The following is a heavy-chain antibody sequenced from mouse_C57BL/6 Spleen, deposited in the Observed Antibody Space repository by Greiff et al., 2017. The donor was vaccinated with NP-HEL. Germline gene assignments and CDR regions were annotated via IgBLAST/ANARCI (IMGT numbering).Heavy chain of an antibody. CDR1: GFSFNTYA. Sequence: EVQLVESGGGLVQPKGSLKLSCAASGFSFNTYAMNWVRQAPGKGLEWVARIRSKSNNYATYYADSVKDRFTISRDDSESMIYLQMNNLKTEDTAMYYCVRQNYGFDYWGQGTTLTVSS. CDR2: IRSKSNNYAT. J-gene: IGHJ2*01. D-gene: IGHD1-1*01. V-gene: IGHV10-1*01. CDR3: VRQNYGFDY.